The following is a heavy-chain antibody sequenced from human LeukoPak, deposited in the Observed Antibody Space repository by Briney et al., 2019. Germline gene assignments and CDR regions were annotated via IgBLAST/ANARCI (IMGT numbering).Heavy chain of an antibody. D-gene: IGHD6-19*01. V-gene: IGHV3-30*18. J-gene: IGHJ6*02. Sequence: GRSLRLSCAASGFTFSSYGMHWVRQAPGKGLEWVAVISYDGSNKYYADSVKGRFTISRDNSKNTLYLQMNSLRAEDTAVYYCAKDLEVGSGPEDYYYGMDVWGQGTTVTVSS. CDR2: ISYDGSNK. CDR1: GFTFSSYG. CDR3: AKDLEVGSGPEDYYYGMDV.